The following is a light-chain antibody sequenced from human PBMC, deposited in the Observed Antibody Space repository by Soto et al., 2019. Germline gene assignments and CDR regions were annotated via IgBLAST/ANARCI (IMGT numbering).Light chain of an antibody. CDR1: QDISNY. Sequence: DIQMTQSPASMCTSXGDRITIACQASQDISNYLNWYQQKPGTAPKVLINHASSLQSGVPSRFSGSGSGTEFTLTISSLQPDDFATYYCQQYNSYSFGQGTKVDIK. CDR2: HAS. CDR3: QQYNSYS. J-gene: IGKJ1*01. V-gene: IGKV1-16*01.